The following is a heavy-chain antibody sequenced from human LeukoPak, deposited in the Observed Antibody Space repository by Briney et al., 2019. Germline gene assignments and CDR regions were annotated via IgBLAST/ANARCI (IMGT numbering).Heavy chain of an antibody. CDR1: GYTLTELS. J-gene: IGHJ4*02. D-gene: IGHD5-18*01. Sequence: ASVKVSCKLSGYTLTELSMHWVRQAPGKGLEWVGGLHPEDGDTINTQNFQGRVTITQDTSTDTGYMELSSMRSEDTAVYYCANHGGYKLFDYWGQGTLVTVSS. CDR3: ANHGGYKLFDY. V-gene: IGHV1-24*01. CDR2: LHPEDGDT.